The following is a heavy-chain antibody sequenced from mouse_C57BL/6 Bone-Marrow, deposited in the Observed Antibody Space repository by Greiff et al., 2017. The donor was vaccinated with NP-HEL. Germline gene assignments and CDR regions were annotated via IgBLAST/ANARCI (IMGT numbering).Heavy chain of an antibody. CDR3: ARGTVVGPWYFDV. V-gene: IGHV1-47*01. Sequence: VQLQQSGAELVKPGASVKMSCKASGYTFTTYPIEWMKQNHGKSLEWIGNFHPSNDDTKYNEKFKGKATLTVEKSSSTVYLGLSRLTSDDSAVYYCARGTVVGPWYFDVWGTGTTVTVSS. CDR2: FHPSNDDT. J-gene: IGHJ1*03. CDR1: GYTFTTYP. D-gene: IGHD1-1*01.